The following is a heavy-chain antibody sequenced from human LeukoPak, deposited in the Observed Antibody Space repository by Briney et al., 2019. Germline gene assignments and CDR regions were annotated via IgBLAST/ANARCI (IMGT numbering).Heavy chain of an antibody. D-gene: IGHD3-10*01. CDR2: INPNSGGT. CDR3: ARDRRITMVRGVIWFDP. J-gene: IGHJ5*02. V-gene: IGHV1-2*02. Sequence: ASVKVSCKASGYTFTSYDINWVRQATGQGLEWMGWINPNSGGTNYAQKFQGRVTMTRDTSISTAYMELSRLRSDDTAVYYCARDRRITMVRGVIWFDPWGQGTLVTVSS. CDR1: GYTFTSYD.